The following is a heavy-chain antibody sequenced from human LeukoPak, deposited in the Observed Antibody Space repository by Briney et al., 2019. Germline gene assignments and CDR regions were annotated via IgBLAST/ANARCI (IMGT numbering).Heavy chain of an antibody. CDR2: IYPGDSDT. D-gene: IGHD3-22*01. CDR3: ARLGTSSGSPLNFDY. V-gene: IGHV5-51*01. Sequence: GESLKISCKGSGYSFTSYWIGWVRQMPGKGLEWMGIIYPGDSDTRYSPSFQGQVTISADKSISTAYLQWSSLKASDTAMYYCARLGTSSGSPLNFDYWGQGTLVTVSS. CDR1: GYSFTSYW. J-gene: IGHJ4*02.